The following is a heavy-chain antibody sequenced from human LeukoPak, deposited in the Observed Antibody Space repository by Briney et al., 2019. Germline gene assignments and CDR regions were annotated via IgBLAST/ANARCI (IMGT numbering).Heavy chain of an antibody. D-gene: IGHD3-22*01. V-gene: IGHV4-59*11. Sequence: SETLSLTCTVSGGSIGSHYWSWIRQPPGKGLEWIGYVFYSGTTSYSPSLKSRVTISVDTSKNQFSLKLSSVTAADTVVYYCARDYYDSRGEAFDIWRLATMVTVSS. CDR2: VFYSGTT. J-gene: IGHJ3*02. CDR1: GGSIGSHY. CDR3: ARDYYDSRGEAFDI.